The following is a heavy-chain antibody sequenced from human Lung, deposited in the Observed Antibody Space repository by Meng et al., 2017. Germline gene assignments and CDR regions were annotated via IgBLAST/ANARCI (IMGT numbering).Heavy chain of an antibody. J-gene: IGHJ3*02. CDR2: VQTSGST. D-gene: IGHD2-2*01. Sequence: SETLSLTCTVSGGSINSYYWNWIRQTAGKGLEWIGRVQTSGSTNYNPSLKSRVTMSVDTSKNQFSLKVSSVTAADTAVYYCARDCGQLHDALDIWGQGTRVTVSS. CDR1: GGSINSYY. CDR3: ARDCGQLHDALDI. V-gene: IGHV4-4*07.